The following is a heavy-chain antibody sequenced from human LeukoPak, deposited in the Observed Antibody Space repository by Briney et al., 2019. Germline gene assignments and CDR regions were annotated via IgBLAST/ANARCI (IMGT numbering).Heavy chain of an antibody. D-gene: IGHD4-17*01. CDR3: AKCPPDYGAGYYFDY. Sequence: GGSLRLSCAASGFTFSSYAMSWVRQAPGKGLEWVSAISGSGGSTYYADSVKGRFTISRDNTKNTLYLQMNSLRGEDTAVHYCAKCPPDYGAGYYFDYWGQGTLVTVSS. V-gene: IGHV3-23*01. J-gene: IGHJ4*02. CDR1: GFTFSSYA. CDR2: ISGSGGST.